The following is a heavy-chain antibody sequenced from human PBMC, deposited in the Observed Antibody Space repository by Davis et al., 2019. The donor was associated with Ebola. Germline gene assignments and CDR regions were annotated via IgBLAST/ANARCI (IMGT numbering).Heavy chain of an antibody. J-gene: IGHJ4*02. D-gene: IGHD7-27*01. V-gene: IGHV4-59*02. CDR1: GGSVSNYY. CDR3: ARQATTGDFIDS. Sequence: SETLSLTCTVSGGSVSNYYWSWIRQPPGKGLEWIGYIYYRGSTKYNPSLKSRVTISIDTSKNHFSLKLTSVTAADTAVYYCARQATTGDFIDSWGQGTLVTVSS. CDR2: IYYRGST.